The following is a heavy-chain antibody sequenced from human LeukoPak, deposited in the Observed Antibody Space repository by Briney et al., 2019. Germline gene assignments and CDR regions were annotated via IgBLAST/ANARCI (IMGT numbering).Heavy chain of an antibody. CDR1: GFTFSNYN. J-gene: IGHJ3*02. Sequence: GGSLRLSCAASGFTFSNYNINWVRQSPGKGLEWVSYITSSGSTIYYADSVKGRFTISRDNAKNSLYLQMNSLRAEDTAVYYCAREYGDYVFDAFDIWGQGTMVTVSS. CDR2: ITSSGSTI. D-gene: IGHD4-17*01. V-gene: IGHV3-48*04. CDR3: AREYGDYVFDAFDI.